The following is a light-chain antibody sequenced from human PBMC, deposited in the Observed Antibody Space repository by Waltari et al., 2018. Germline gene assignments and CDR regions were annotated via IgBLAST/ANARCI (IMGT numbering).Light chain of an antibody. CDR3: QQRTSWPT. V-gene: IGKV3-11*01. J-gene: IGKJ3*01. Sequence: EIVLTQSPATLSLSPGERATLSCRASQSVSSYLAWYQQKPGQGPRLLIYDASNRATGIPARCSGSGSGTDFTLTSSSLEPEDFAVYYCQQRTSWPTFGPGTKVDIK. CDR2: DAS. CDR1: QSVSSY.